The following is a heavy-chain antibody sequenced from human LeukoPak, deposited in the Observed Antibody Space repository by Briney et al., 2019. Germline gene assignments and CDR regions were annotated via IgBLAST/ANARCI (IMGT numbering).Heavy chain of an antibody. Sequence: GGSLRLSCAASGFTFSTYWMHWVRQVPGKGLVWVSRINMDGSSTNYADSVKGRFTVSRDNAKNTLYLQMNSLRAEDKAVYYCARDLWSSGWYDDYWGQGTLVTVSS. CDR1: GFTFSTYW. D-gene: IGHD6-19*01. V-gene: IGHV3-74*01. J-gene: IGHJ4*02. CDR3: ARDLWSSGWYDDY. CDR2: INMDGSST.